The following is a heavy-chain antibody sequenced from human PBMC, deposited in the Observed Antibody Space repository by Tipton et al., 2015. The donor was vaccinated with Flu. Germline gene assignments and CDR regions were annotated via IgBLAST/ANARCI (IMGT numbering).Heavy chain of an antibody. CDR1: GGSISSYY. J-gene: IGHJ6*02. V-gene: IGHV4-4*07. CDR3: ARAEVGELLYGMDV. D-gene: IGHD3-10*01. CDR2: IYTSGST. Sequence: TLSRTCTVSGGSISSYYWSWIRQPAGKGLEWIGRIYTSGSTNYNPSLKSRVTMSVDTSKNQFSLKLSSVTAADTAVYYCARAEVGELLYGMDVWGQGTTVTASS.